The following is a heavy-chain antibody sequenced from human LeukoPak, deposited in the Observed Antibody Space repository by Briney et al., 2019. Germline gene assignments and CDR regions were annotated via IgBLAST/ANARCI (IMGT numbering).Heavy chain of an antibody. CDR3: ARLPVAAAGRGYYYYGMDV. J-gene: IGHJ6*02. Sequence: SETLSLTCAVYGGSFSGYYWSWIRQPPGKGLEWIGEINHSGSTNYNPSLKSRVTISVDTSRNQFSLKLSSVTAADTAVYYCARLPVAAAGRGYYYYGMDVWGQGTTVTVSS. CDR1: GGSFSGYY. V-gene: IGHV4-34*01. CDR2: INHSGST. D-gene: IGHD6-13*01.